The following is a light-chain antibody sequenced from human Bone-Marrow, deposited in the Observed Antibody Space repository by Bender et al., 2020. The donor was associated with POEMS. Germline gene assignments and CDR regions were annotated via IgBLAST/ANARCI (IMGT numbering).Light chain of an antibody. CDR1: SGDIGDYNY. CDR3: SSYAGNNNLGV. V-gene: IGLV2-14*03. J-gene: IGLJ1*01. CDR2: DVT. Sequence: QSALTQPASVSGSPGQSITISCTGGSGDIGDYNYVSWYQQHPGEAPKLVIYDVTNRPSGVSDRFSASKSGNTASLTVSRLQAEDEAEYYCSSYAGNNNLGVFGTGTKVTVL.